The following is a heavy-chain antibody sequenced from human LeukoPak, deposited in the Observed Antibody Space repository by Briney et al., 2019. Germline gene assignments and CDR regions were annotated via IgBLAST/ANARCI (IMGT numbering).Heavy chain of an antibody. D-gene: IGHD6-19*01. CDR2: IRSKAYGGTT. CDR1: GFTFGDYA. CDR3: ARDQETAVAGTGFDP. Sequence: GGSLRLSWTAAGFTFGDYAMSWVRQAPGKWLEWVGFIRSKAYGGTTEYAASVKGRFTISRDDSKSIAYLQMNSLKTEDTAVYYCARDQETAVAGTGFDPWGQGTLVTVSS. J-gene: IGHJ5*02. V-gene: IGHV3-49*04.